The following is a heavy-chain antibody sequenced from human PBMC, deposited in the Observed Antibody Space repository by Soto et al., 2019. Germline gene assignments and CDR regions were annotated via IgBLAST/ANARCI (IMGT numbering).Heavy chain of an antibody. CDR1: GFTFRSYA. CDR3: AKDRGPSVGATPGYYYQGLHV. Sequence: GGSLRLSCAASGFTFRSYAMSWVRQAPRKGLEWVSAISGSGGNIYYADSVKGRFTISRDNSKNTLYLERNSLRAEDTAVYYCAKDRGPSVGATPGYYYQGLHVWVQGTKVTV. J-gene: IGHJ6*02. CDR2: ISGSGGNI. V-gene: IGHV3-23*01. D-gene: IGHD2-15*01.